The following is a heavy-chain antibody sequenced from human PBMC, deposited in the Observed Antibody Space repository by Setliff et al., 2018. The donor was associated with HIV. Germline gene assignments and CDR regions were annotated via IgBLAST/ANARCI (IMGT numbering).Heavy chain of an antibody. V-gene: IGHV4-4*07. Sequence: PSETLSLTCTVSGSTSGIYYWTWMRQTAGKGLEWIGHTYKRGITNYNTSLKSQVTISSDASRKQFFLRLTAVTAADTAVYYCARGTYYDFWGDYGGAAFEIWGQGTKVTVSS. CDR2: TYKRGIT. D-gene: IGHD3-3*01. CDR3: ARGTYYDFWGDYGGAAFEI. CDR1: GSTSGIYY. J-gene: IGHJ6*01.